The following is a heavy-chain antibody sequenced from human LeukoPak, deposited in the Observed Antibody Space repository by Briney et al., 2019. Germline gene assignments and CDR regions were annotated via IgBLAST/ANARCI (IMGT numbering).Heavy chain of an antibody. V-gene: IGHV3-7*01. J-gene: IGHJ4*02. CDR1: GFTFSTYW. CDR2: ISSDGSGK. Sequence: PGGSLRLSCAASGFTFSTYWMTWVRQAPGKGLEWEASISSDGSGKYYMDSVKGRFTISRDNAKNSLFLQMNSPRAEDTAVHYCGRVRPGDADYWGQGTLVTVSS. D-gene: IGHD1-26*01. CDR3: GRVRPGDADY.